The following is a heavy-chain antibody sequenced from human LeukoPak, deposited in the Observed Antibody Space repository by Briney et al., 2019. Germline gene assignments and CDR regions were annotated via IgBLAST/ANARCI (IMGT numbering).Heavy chain of an antibody. CDR3: ARHPAGAWNDERDYWYFDL. Sequence: SETLSLTCTVSGGSISSSSYYWGWIRQPPGKGLEWIGSIYYSGSTYYNLSLKSRVTISVDTSKNQFSLKLSSVTAADTAVYYCARHPAGAWNDERDYWYFDLWGRGTLVTVSS. D-gene: IGHD1-1*01. CDR1: GGSISSSSYY. J-gene: IGHJ2*01. CDR2: IYYSGST. V-gene: IGHV4-39*01.